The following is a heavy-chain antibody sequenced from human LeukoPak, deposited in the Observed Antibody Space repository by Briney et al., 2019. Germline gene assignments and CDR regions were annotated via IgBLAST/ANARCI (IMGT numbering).Heavy chain of an antibody. CDR1: GFTFSSYW. V-gene: IGHV3-7*01. J-gene: IGHJ4*02. Sequence: GGSLRLSCAASGFTFSSYWMSWVRQAPGKGLEWVANIKQDGSEKYYVDSVKGRFTISRDNAKNSLYLQMNSLRAEDTAVYYCARDLIPQSMVATRVPYYWGQGTLVTVSS. CDR2: IKQDGSEK. CDR3: ARDLIPQSMVATRVPYY. D-gene: IGHD5-12*01.